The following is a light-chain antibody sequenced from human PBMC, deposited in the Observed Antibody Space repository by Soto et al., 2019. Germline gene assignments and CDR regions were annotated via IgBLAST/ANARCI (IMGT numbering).Light chain of an antibody. J-gene: IGKJ1*01. Sequence: EIVMTKSPSTLSLSPGERSTLSCRASQSVSSYLAWYQQKPGQAPRLLIYDASNRATGIPARFSGSGSGTDFTLTISRLEPEDFAVYYCQQYGSSGTFGQGTKV. CDR3: QQYGSSGT. CDR2: DAS. V-gene: IGKV3-20*01. CDR1: QSVSSY.